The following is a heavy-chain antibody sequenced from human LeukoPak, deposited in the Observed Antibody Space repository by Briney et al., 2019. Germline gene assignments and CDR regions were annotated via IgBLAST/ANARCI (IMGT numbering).Heavy chain of an antibody. Sequence: SVKVSCKASGGTFSSYAISWVRQAPGQGLEWMGGIIPIFGTANYAQKFQGRVTITTDESTSTAYVELSSLRSEDTAVYYCASIYYDSSGYYYGYFDYWGQGTLVTVSS. CDR3: ASIYYDSSGYYYGYFDY. CDR1: GGTFSSYA. CDR2: IIPIFGTA. J-gene: IGHJ4*02. V-gene: IGHV1-69*05. D-gene: IGHD3-22*01.